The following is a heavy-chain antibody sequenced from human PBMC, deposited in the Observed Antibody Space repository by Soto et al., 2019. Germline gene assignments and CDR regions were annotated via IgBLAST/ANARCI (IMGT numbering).Heavy chain of an antibody. D-gene: IGHD2-2*01. V-gene: IGHV1-69*01. Sequence: QVQLVQSGAEVKKPGSSVKVSCKASGGTFSSYAISWVRQAPGQGLEWMGGIIPISGTANYARKFQGRVTITADESTSTDYMELSSLRSEDTAVYYCSRSQGSSTSLEIYYYYYYGMDVGGQGTPVTVSS. J-gene: IGHJ6*02. CDR2: IIPISGTA. CDR1: GGTFSSYA. CDR3: SRSQGSSTSLEIYYYYYYGMDV.